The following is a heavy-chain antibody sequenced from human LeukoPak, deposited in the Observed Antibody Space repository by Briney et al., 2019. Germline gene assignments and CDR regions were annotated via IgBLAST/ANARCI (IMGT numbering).Heavy chain of an antibody. Sequence: GGSLRLSCAASGFTSSSYSMNWVRQAPGEGLEWVSSISSSSSYIYYADSVKGRFTISRDNAKNSLYLQMNSLRAEDTAVYYCARGSARLGYWGQGTLVTVSS. J-gene: IGHJ4*02. CDR1: GFTSSSYS. V-gene: IGHV3-21*01. D-gene: IGHD6-6*01. CDR2: ISSSSSYI. CDR3: ARGSARLGY.